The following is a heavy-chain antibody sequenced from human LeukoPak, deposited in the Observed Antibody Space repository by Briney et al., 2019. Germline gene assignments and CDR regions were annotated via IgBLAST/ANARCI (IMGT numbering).Heavy chain of an antibody. CDR2: NNHSGST. CDR3: ARSIGY. J-gene: IGHJ4*02. CDR1: GGSFSGYY. Sequence: SETLSLTCAVYGGSFSGYYWSWIRQPPGKGLEWIGENNHSGSTNYNPSLKSRVTISVDTSKNQFSLKLSSVTAADTAVYYCARSIGYWGQGTLVTVSS. V-gene: IGHV4-34*01.